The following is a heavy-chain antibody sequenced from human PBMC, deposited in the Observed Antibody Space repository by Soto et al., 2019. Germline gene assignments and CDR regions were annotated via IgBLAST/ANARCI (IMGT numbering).Heavy chain of an antibody. J-gene: IGHJ4*02. CDR1: GYTFSGHW. D-gene: IGHD6-19*01. V-gene: IGHV5-10-1*01. CDR2: IDPSDSYI. CDR3: VRHGAAIWLGY. Sequence: GESLKISCKTSGYTFSGHWISWVRQVPGKGLQWMGNIDPSDSYINYNPAFRGHVTFSVDKSNSTAYLHWRSLGPSDTAIYYCVRHGAAIWLGYWGQGTLVTVSS.